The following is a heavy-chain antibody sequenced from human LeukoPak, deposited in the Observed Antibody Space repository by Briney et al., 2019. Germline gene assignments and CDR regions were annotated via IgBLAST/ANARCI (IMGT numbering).Heavy chain of an antibody. Sequence: PGGSLRLSCVASGFTFSRFEMNWVRQAPGKGLEWVSYISGSGSSIYYADSVKGRFTISRDKSENTLYLQMDSLRAEDTAVYYCARDSRISRNSYYGMDVWGQGTTVTVSS. CDR2: ISGSGSSI. CDR3: ARDSRISRNSYYGMDV. J-gene: IGHJ6*02. CDR1: GFTFSRFE. V-gene: IGHV3-48*03. D-gene: IGHD2/OR15-2a*01.